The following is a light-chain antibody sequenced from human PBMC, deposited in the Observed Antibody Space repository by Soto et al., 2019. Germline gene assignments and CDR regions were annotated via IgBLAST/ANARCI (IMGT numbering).Light chain of an antibody. CDR3: QQYKGSPFT. V-gene: IGKV1-5*03. Sequence: DIQMTQSPSTLSASVGDRVTITCRASQSISSWLAWYQQKPGKAPKLLIYKASSLGSGVPSRFSGGGSGTEFTLTISSLQPDDFATYYGQQYKGSPFTFSRGTKLEI. CDR1: QSISSW. J-gene: IGKJ2*01. CDR2: KAS.